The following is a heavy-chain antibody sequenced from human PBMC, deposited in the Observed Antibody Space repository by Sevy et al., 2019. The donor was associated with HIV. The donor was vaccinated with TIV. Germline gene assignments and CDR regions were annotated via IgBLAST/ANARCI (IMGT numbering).Heavy chain of an antibody. J-gene: IGHJ4*02. CDR1: GASITSGDYS. V-gene: IGHV4-30-4*01. CDR2: MHHSGKP. Sequence: SETLSLTCTVSGASITSGDYSWGWIRQSPGRGLEWVGYMHHSGKPFYNSSLKSRVFISIDTSKNQFSLELRSVTAADTAVYSCARASCYYRSGSLYYFDQWGQGILVTVSS. CDR3: ARASCYYRSGSLYYFDQ. D-gene: IGHD3-10*01.